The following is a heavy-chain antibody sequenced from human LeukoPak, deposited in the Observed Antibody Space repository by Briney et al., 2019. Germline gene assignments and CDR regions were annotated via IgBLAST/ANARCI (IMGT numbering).Heavy chain of an antibody. Sequence: SETLSLTCGVYGGSFSGYYWGWVRQPPGKGLEWIGEINHRGSTSYNRSPKSRVTISVDTSKNQFSPKLSSVTAADTAVYYCARGVVYSTTVTTAELYYYYYGMDVWGQGTTVTVSS. J-gene: IGHJ6*02. D-gene: IGHD4-17*01. V-gene: IGHV4-34*01. CDR2: INHRGST. CDR1: GGSFSGYY. CDR3: ARGVVYSTTVTTAELYYYYYGMDV.